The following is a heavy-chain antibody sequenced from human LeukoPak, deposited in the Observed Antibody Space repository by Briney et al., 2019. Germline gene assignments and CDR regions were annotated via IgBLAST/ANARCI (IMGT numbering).Heavy chain of an antibody. CDR3: AKAEHSSGWPEPFDY. J-gene: IGHJ4*02. V-gene: IGHV3-9*01. D-gene: IGHD6-19*01. Sequence: PGRSLRLSCAASGFTFDDYAMHWVRQAPGKGLEWVSGISWNSGSIGYADSVKGRFTISRDNSKNTLYLQMNSLRAEDTAVYYCAKAEHSSGWPEPFDYWGQGTLVTVSS. CDR1: GFTFDDYA. CDR2: ISWNSGSI.